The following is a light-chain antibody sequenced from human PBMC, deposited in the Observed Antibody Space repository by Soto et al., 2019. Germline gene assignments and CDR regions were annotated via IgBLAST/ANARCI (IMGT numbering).Light chain of an antibody. CDR3: GPWDGSLNGWV. J-gene: IGLJ3*02. CDR1: SSNVATST. V-gene: IGLV1-44*01. Sequence: QSVLTQPPSASGTPGQTVTISCSGSSSNVATSTVNWYQQLPGRAPKLLIYSNNRRPSGVPDRFSGSKSGTSAFLTISGRQSEDEADYYCGPWDGSLNGWVFGGGTKLTVL. CDR2: SNN.